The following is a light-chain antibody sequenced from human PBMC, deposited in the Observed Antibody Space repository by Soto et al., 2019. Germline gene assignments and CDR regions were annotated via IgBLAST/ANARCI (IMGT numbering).Light chain of an antibody. CDR3: QQYGSSPYT. CDR1: QSVSSNY. V-gene: IGKV3-20*01. J-gene: IGKJ2*01. Sequence: EIVLTQSPGTLSLSPGERAALSCRASQSVSSNYLAWYQQKLGQAPRLLISAASSRATGIPDRFSGSASGTDFTLTISRLEPEDLAVYYCQQYGSSPYTFGQGTKLEIK. CDR2: AAS.